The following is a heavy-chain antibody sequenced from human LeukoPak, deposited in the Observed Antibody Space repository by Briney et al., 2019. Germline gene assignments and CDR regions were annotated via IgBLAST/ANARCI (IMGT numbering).Heavy chain of an antibody. CDR3: ARTDDLFSLWFGKASNFDY. CDR1: GFTFSSYW. CDR2: IKQDGSEK. Sequence: TGGSLRLSCAASGFTFSSYWMSWVRQAPGKGLEWVANIKQDGSEKYYVDSVKGRFTISRDNAKNSLYLQMNSLRAEDTAVYYCARTDDLFSLWFGKASNFDYWGQGTLVTVSS. D-gene: IGHD3-10*01. V-gene: IGHV3-7*01. J-gene: IGHJ4*02.